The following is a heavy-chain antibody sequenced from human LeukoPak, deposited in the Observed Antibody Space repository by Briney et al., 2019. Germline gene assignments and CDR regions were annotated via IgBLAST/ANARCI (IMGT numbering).Heavy chain of an antibody. D-gene: IGHD6-19*01. J-gene: IGHJ4*02. Sequence: SETLSLTCAVSGYSISSGYYWGCIRQPPGKGLEWLGSIYHSGSTYYNPSLKSRITISIDTSKNQFSLKLSSVTAADTAVYYCARGEYSSGWYFDYWGQGTLVTVSS. CDR2: IYHSGST. V-gene: IGHV4-38-2*01. CDR1: GYSISSGYY. CDR3: ARGEYSSGWYFDY.